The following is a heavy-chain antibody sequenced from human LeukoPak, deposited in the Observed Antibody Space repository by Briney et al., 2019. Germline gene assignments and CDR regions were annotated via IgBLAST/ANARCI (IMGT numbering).Heavy chain of an antibody. Sequence: PGRSLRLSCAASGFTFSSYAMHWVRQAPGKGLEWAAVISYDGSNKYYADSVKGRFTISRDNSKNTLYLQMNSLRAEDTAVYYCARDSVIGYSSSWTDDAFDIWGQGTMVTVSS. CDR2: ISYDGSNK. J-gene: IGHJ3*02. D-gene: IGHD6-13*01. CDR1: GFTFSSYA. CDR3: ARDSVIGYSSSWTDDAFDI. V-gene: IGHV3-30-3*01.